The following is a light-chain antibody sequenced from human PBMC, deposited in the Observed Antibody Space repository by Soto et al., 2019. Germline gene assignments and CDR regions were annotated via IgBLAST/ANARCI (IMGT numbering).Light chain of an antibody. V-gene: IGLV2-14*01. CDR3: SSYTSSSALLYV. J-gene: IGLJ1*01. Sequence: QSALTQPASVSGSPGQSSTISCTGTSSDVGGYNYVSWYQQHPGKAPKLMIYDVSNRPSGVSNRFSGSKSGNTGSLTISGLQAEDEADDYCSSYTSSSALLYVFGTGTQLTVL. CDR2: DVS. CDR1: SSDVGGYNY.